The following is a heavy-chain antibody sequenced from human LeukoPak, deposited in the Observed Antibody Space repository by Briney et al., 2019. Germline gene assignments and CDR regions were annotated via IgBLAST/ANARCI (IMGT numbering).Heavy chain of an antibody. CDR3: ARERAFDYYDSSGYYIRIFDY. D-gene: IGHD3-22*01. V-gene: IGHV3-23*01. Sequence: GGSLRLSCAASGFTFSNYAMIWVRQVPGKGLEWVSAVGGRGTNTFYADSVKGRFTISRDNSKNTLYLQMNSLRAEDTAVYYCARERAFDYYDSSGYYIRIFDYWGQGTLVTVSS. CDR2: VGGRGTNT. CDR1: GFTFSNYA. J-gene: IGHJ4*02.